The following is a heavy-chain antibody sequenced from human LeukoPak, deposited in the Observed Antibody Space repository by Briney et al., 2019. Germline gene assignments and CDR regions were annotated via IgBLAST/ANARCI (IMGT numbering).Heavy chain of an antibody. V-gene: IGHV1-18*01. Sequence: ASVKVSCKASGYTFSSYGISWVRQAPGQGLEWMGWIRAYNSNTNYAQKVQGRVTITTDTSTSTAYLQLRSLRADDTAVYYCARVLDYDSSGHFDYWGQGTLVTVSS. D-gene: IGHD3-22*01. J-gene: IGHJ4*02. CDR2: IRAYNSNT. CDR3: ARVLDYDSSGHFDY. CDR1: GYTFSSYG.